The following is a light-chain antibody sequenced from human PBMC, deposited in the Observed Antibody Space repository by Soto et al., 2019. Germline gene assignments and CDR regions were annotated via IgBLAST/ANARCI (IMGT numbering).Light chain of an antibody. Sequence: QAVVTQSPSVSAAPGQTVTISCSGTSSNIGNNYVSWYQLLPETAPKLLIYDNIKRPSGIPDRFSGSKSSTSATLVITGLQTGDEADYYCGTWESSRNWVFGGGTKLTVL. V-gene: IGLV1-51*01. CDR3: GTWESSRNWV. J-gene: IGLJ3*02. CDR1: SSNIGNNY. CDR2: DNI.